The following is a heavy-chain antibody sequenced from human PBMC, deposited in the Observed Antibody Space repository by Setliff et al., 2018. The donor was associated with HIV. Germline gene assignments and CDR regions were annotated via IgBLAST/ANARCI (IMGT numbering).Heavy chain of an antibody. CDR2: ITNRSDT. J-gene: IGHJ6*03. CDR1: GFTFRHYS. Sequence: GGSLRLSCAASGFTFRHYSMNWVRQAPGKGLEWLSSITNRSDTLYIDSVKGRFTISRDNAKNSLYLQMNSLRAEDTAVYYCARDRGLRGMLLSSKELGFYCMDVWGKGTTVTVSS. D-gene: IGHD1-26*01. V-gene: IGHV3-21*04. CDR3: ARDRGLRGMLLSSKELGFYCMDV.